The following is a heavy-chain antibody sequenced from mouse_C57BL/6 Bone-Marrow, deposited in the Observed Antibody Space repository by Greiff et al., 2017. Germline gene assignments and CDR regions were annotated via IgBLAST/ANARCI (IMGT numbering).Heavy chain of an antibody. CDR3: ARHPTYYSNYWYFDV. Sequence: QVQLQQPGAELVMPGASVKLSCKASGYTFTSYWMHWVKQRPGQGLEWIGELDPSDSYTNYNQKFKGKSTLTVDKSSSTAYMQLSSLTSEDSAVYYCARHPTYYSNYWYFDVWGTGTTVTGAS. J-gene: IGHJ1*03. CDR2: LDPSDSYT. D-gene: IGHD2-5*01. CDR1: GYTFTSYW. V-gene: IGHV1-69*01.